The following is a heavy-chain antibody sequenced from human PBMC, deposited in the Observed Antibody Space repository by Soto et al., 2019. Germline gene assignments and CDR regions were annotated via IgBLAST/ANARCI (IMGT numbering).Heavy chain of an antibody. V-gene: IGHV3-43*01. CDR1: GFTFDDYT. D-gene: IGHD3-9*01. CDR3: AKEVRYFDWLLGY. CDR2: ISWDGGST. J-gene: IGHJ4*02. Sequence: EVQLVESGGVVVQPGGSLRLSCAASGFTFDDYTMHWVRQAPGKGLEWVSLISWDGGSTYYADSVKGRFTISRDNSKNSLYLQMNSLRTEDTALYYCAKEVRYFDWLLGYWGQGTLVTVSS.